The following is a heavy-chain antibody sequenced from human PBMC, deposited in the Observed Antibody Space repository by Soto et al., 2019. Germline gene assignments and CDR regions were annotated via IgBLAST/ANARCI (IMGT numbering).Heavy chain of an antibody. V-gene: IGHV4-59*01. D-gene: IGHD1-26*01. Sequence: SETLSLTCTVSGGSISSYYWSWIRQPPGKGLEWIGYIYYSGSTNYNPSLKSRVTISVDTSKNQFSLKLSSVTAADTAVYYCARDNQPLGIRNYYYGMDVWGQGTTVTVSS. CDR1: GGSISSYY. CDR3: ARDNQPLGIRNYYYGMDV. J-gene: IGHJ6*02. CDR2: IYYSGST.